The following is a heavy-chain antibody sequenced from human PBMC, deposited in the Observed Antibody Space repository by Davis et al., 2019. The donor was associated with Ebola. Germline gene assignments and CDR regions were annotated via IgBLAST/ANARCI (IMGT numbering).Heavy chain of an antibody. CDR1: GFTFSSYA. J-gene: IGHJ4*02. D-gene: IGHD2-2*01. V-gene: IGHV3-23*01. CDR2: ISGSGGTT. CDR3: AGDGVAAASDY. Sequence: GESLKISCAASGFTFSSYAMTWVRQAPGKGLEWVSCISGSGGTTEYADSAKGRFTISRDNAKNTVYLQMNSLRVEDTAVYYCAGDGVAAASDYWGQGTMVTVSS.